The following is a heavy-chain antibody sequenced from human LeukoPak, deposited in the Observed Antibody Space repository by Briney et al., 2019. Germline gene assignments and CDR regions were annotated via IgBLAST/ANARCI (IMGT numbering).Heavy chain of an antibody. D-gene: IGHD3-22*01. CDR1: GGSISNYY. CDR3: ARVDYDSSGYVDY. Sequence: SETLSLTCTVSGGSISNYYWSWIRQHPGKGLEWIGYIYYSGSTYYNPSLKSRVTISVDTSKNQFSLKLSSVTAADTAVYYCARVDYDSSGYVDYWGQGTLVTVSS. J-gene: IGHJ4*02. V-gene: IGHV4-59*06. CDR2: IYYSGST.